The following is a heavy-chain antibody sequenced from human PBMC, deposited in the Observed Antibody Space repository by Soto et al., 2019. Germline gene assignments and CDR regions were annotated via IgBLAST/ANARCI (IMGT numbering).Heavy chain of an antibody. V-gene: IGHV4-61*01. D-gene: IGHD3-10*01. CDR1: GGSVSSGSYY. Sequence: QVQLQESGPGLVKPSETLSLTCTVSGGSVSSGSYYWSWIRQPPGKGLECVGYIYYSGSTNYNPSPRGRVTISLTPSKNLFPLKLGSVPAGDPAFYSGARFTSRGGLVSYFDYWGQGPLVPVSS. CDR3: ARFTSRGGLVSYFDY. CDR2: IYYSGST. J-gene: IGHJ4*02.